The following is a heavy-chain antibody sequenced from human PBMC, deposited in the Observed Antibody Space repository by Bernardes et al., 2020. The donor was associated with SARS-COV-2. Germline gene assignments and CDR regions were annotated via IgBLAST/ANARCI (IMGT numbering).Heavy chain of an antibody. CDR2: INHSGST. J-gene: IGHJ4*02. CDR3: ARGLDYYDSSGYYSERTIDY. V-gene: IGHV4-34*01. D-gene: IGHD3-22*01. Sequence: SETLSLTCAVYGGSFSGYYWSWIRQPPGKGLEWIGEINHSGSTNYNPSLKSRVTISVDTSKNQFSLKLSSVTAADTAVYYCARGLDYYDSSGYYSERTIDYWGQGTLVTVSS. CDR1: GGSFSGYY.